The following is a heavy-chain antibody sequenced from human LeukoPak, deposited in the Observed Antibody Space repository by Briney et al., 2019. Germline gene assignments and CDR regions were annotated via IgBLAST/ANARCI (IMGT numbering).Heavy chain of an antibody. CDR3: ARGRRVADDYYYYGMDV. CDR2: FDPEDGET. Sequence: ASVKVSCKVSGYTLTELSMHWVRQAPGKGLEWMGGFDPEDGETVYAQKFQGRVTMTEDTSTDTAYMELSSLRSEDTAVYYCARGRRVADDYYYYGMDVWGQGTTVTVSS. D-gene: IGHD6-13*01. V-gene: IGHV1-24*01. CDR1: GYTLTELS. J-gene: IGHJ6*02.